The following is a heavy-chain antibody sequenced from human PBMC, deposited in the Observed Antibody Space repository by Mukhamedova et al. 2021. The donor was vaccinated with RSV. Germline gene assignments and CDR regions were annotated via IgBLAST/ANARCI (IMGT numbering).Heavy chain of an antibody. J-gene: IGHJ4*02. D-gene: IGHD3-16*02. CDR3: ARGVYDYVWESYRFLDY. V-gene: IGHV3-74*01. Sequence: SYADSVKGRFTISRDNTKNTLFLEMTRLTAEDTAVYYCARGVYDYVWESYRFLDYWGQGTLVPVSS.